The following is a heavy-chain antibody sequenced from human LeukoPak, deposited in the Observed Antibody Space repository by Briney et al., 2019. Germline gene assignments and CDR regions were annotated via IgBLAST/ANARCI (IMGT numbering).Heavy chain of an antibody. CDR3: ARAGYDYVYYYYGMDV. CDR1: GYTFTSYY. CDR2: IIPILGIA. J-gene: IGHJ6*02. Sequence: SVKVSCKASGYTFTSYYMHWVRQAPGQGLEWMGRIIPILGIANYAQKFQGRVTITADKSTSTAYMELSSLRSEDTAVYYCARAGYDYVYYYYGMDVWGQGTTVTVSS. D-gene: IGHD3-16*01. V-gene: IGHV1-69*04.